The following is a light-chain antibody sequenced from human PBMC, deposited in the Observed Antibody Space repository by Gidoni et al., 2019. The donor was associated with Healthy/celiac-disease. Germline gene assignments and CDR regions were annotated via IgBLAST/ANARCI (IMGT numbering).Light chain of an antibody. CDR2: KAS. V-gene: IGKV1-5*03. J-gene: IGKJ4*02. Sequence: DIQLHKLPSPLPASVGDRVTITCRASQSISSELAWYQQKPGKAPKLLIYKASSLESGVPSRFSGSGSGTEFTLTISSLQPDDFATYYCQQYNSYSLTFGRGTKVEIK. CDR1: QSISSE. CDR3: QQYNSYSLT.